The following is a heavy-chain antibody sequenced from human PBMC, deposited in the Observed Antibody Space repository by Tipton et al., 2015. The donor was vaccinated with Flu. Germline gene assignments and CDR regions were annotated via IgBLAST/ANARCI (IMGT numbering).Heavy chain of an antibody. CDR1: GGSINRSHYY. CDR2: IYHSGST. CDR3: AKEGSYNILTNYYNKGVDP. J-gene: IGHJ5*02. V-gene: IGHV4-39*07. D-gene: IGHD3-9*01. Sequence: TLSLTCTVSGGSINRSHYYWGWIRQPPGKGLEWIGSIYHSGSTFYHPSLKSRVTISVDTSKNQFSLKVTSVTAADTAVYYCAKEGSYNILTNYYNKGVDPWGQGTLVIVSS.